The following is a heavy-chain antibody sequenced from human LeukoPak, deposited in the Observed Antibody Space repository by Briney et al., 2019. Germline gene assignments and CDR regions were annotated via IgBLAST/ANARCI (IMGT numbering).Heavy chain of an antibody. CDR1: GYSFDSYW. Sequence: GESLKISCKASGYSFDSYWIGWVRQMPGKGLEWMGIVYPVDSDTRYSPSFQGQVPISVDKSITTAYLQWSSLKASDTAMYFCARREGGSGWDFDFWGQGTLVTVS. CDR3: ARREGGSGWDFDF. CDR2: VYPVDSDT. J-gene: IGHJ4*02. D-gene: IGHD6-19*01. V-gene: IGHV5-51*01.